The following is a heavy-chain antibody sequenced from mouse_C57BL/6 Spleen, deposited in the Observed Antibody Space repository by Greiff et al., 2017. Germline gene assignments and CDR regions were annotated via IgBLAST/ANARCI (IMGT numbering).Heavy chain of an antibody. J-gene: IGHJ3*01. V-gene: IGHV1-82*01. D-gene: IGHD1-1*01. CDR3: ARRGYYYGSSPLAY. CDR1: GYAFSSSW. CDR2: IYPGDGDT. Sequence: QVQLKESGPELVKPGASVKISCKASGYAFSSSWMNWVKQRPGKGLEWIGRIYPGDGDTNYNGKFKGKATLTADKSSSTAYMQLSSLTSEDSAVYFCARRGYYYGSSPLAYWGQGTLVTVSA.